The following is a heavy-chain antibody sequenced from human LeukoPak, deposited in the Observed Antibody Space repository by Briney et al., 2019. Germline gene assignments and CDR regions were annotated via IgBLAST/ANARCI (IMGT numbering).Heavy chain of an antibody. CDR1: GYTFTGYF. Sequence: GASVKVSCKASGYTFTGYFIHWVRQAPGQGLEWMGWINPNSGDTNYAQKFQGRVTMTRDTSISTAYMELSRLRSDDTAVYYCARISLRDYYYYYMDVWGKGTTVTVSS. D-gene: IGHD5/OR15-5a*01. CDR2: INPNSGDT. V-gene: IGHV1-2*02. CDR3: ARISLRDYYYYYMDV. J-gene: IGHJ6*03.